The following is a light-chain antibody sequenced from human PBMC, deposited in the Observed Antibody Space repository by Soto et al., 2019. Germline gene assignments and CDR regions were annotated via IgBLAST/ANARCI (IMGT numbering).Light chain of an antibody. J-gene: IGKJ1*01. CDR1: QSVLYSSNNRNY. V-gene: IGKV4-1*01. Sequence: DIVMTQSPDSLAVSLGERATINCKSSQSVLYSSNNRNYLAWYQQKPGQPPKLLFYWASTRESGVPDRVSGSGSGTDFTLTIRSLQAEDVAVYYCQQYYSTHPTFGQGTKVEIK. CDR2: WAS. CDR3: QQYYSTHPT.